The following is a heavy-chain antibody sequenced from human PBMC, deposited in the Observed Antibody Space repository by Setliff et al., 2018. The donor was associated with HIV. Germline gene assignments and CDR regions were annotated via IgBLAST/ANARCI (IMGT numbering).Heavy chain of an antibody. CDR3: ARGRRLPGGKYFDY. J-gene: IGHJ4*01. D-gene: IGHD3-16*01. CDR1: GESFSGYF. CDR2: TNPGATT. Sequence: SETLSLTCAVYGESFSGYFWSWIRQPPGKGLEWIGETNPGATTNYNPSLKSRVTISVDTSKKQVSLKVNSLTAADTAVYYCARGRRLPGGKYFDYWGRGTLVTV. V-gene: IGHV4-34*01.